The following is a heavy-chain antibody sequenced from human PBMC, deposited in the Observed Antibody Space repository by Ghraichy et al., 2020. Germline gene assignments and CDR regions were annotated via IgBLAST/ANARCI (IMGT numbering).Heavy chain of an antibody. CDR3: ARGRVTYSTSSSMAY. V-gene: IGHV1-18*04. D-gene: IGHD6-6*01. CDR1: GYPFSTYV. CDR2: INPYNDNT. J-gene: IGHJ4*02. Sequence: ASVKVSCKVCGYPFSTYVMTWVRQAPGQGLERMGWINPYNDNTNYAQKFQGRVTMTTDTSASTAYMELRSLRSDDTAVYFCARGRVTYSTSSSMAYWGQGTLVIVYS.